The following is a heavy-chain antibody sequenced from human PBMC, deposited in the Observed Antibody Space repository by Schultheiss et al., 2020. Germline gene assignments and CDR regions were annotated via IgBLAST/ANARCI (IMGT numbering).Heavy chain of an antibody. CDR3: AREGVSALAGIKFDY. CDR1: GFTFSSYG. J-gene: IGHJ4*02. D-gene: IGHD6-19*01. CDR2: IRASGGST. V-gene: IGHV3-23*01. Sequence: LSLTCAASGFTFSSYGMHWVRQAPGKGLEWVSAIRASGGSTFYADSVKGRFTISRDNSKNTLYLQMNSLRSDDTAVYYCAREGVSALAGIKFDYWGQGTLVTVSS.